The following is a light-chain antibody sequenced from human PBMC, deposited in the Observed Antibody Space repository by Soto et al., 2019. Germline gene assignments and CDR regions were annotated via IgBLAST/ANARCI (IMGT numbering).Light chain of an antibody. Sequence: EIVLTQSPGTLSLSPGERATLSCRGSESVSSSYLAWYQQKPGQAPRLLIYGASGRATGIPDRFSVSASGTDFTLTISRLEPEDFAVYYCQHYGTSALFGPGTKVDIK. V-gene: IGKV3-20*01. CDR1: ESVSSSY. CDR3: QHYGTSAL. J-gene: IGKJ3*01. CDR2: GAS.